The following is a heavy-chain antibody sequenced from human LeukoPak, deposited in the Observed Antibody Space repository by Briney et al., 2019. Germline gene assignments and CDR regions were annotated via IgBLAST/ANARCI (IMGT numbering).Heavy chain of an antibody. Sequence: ASVKVSCKASGYTFTGYYMHWVRQAPGQGLEWMGWISAYNGNTNYAQKLQGRVTMTTDTSTSTAYMELRSLRSDDTAVYYCASVYGTDAFDIWGQGTMVTVSS. D-gene: IGHD1-14*01. CDR1: GYTFTGYY. J-gene: IGHJ3*02. CDR2: ISAYNGNT. V-gene: IGHV1-18*04. CDR3: ASVYGTDAFDI.